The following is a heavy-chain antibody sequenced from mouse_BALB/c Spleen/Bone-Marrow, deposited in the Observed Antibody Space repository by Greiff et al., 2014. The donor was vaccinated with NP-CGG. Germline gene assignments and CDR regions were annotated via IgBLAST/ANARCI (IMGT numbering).Heavy chain of an antibody. CDR3: ARRDYGIRGNYYAMDY. D-gene: IGHD1-2*01. CDR1: GYTFTSYW. J-gene: IGHJ4*01. Sequence: QVQLKESGAELARPGASVKLSCKASGYTFTSYWMQWVKQRPGQGLEWIGAIYPGDGDTRYTQKFKGKATLTADKSSSTAYMQLSSLASEDCAVYYCARRDYGIRGNYYAMDYWGQGTSVTVSS. CDR2: IYPGDGDT. V-gene: IGHV1-87*01.